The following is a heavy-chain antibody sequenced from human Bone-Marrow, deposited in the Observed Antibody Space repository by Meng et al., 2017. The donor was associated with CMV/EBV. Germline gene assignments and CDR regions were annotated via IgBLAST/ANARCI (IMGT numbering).Heavy chain of an antibody. CDR1: GGSISSSSYY. Sequence: SETLSLTCTVSGGSISSSSYYWGWIRQPPGKGLEWIGSIYYSGSTYYNPSLKSRVTISVDTSKNQFSLKLSSVTAADTAVYYCASTGTVTTTAAGGDVWGQGTTVTVSS. V-gene: IGHV4-39*07. J-gene: IGHJ6*02. CDR2: IYYSGST. D-gene: IGHD4-11*01. CDR3: ASTGTVTTTAAGGDV.